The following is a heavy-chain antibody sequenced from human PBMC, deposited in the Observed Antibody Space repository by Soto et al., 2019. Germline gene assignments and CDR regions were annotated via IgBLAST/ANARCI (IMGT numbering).Heavy chain of an antibody. D-gene: IGHD3-10*01. J-gene: IGHJ4*02. Sequence: QVQLVESGGGVVQPGRSLRLSCAASGFTFSSYAMHWVSQAPGKGLEWVAVISYDGSNKYYADSVKGRLTISRDKSKNTLYLQMNSLRAEDTAVYYCARDHGDWGQGNLVTVSS. V-gene: IGHV3-30-3*01. CDR1: GFTFSSYA. CDR3: ARDHGD. CDR2: ISYDGSNK.